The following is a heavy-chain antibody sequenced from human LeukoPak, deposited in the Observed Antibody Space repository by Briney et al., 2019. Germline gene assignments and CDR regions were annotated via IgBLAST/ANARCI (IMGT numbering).Heavy chain of an antibody. CDR2: ISAYNGNT. D-gene: IGHD2-15*01. CDR1: GYTFTSYG. CDR3: ARAPRCSGGSCYWFDP. V-gene: IGHV1-18*01. Sequence: ASVKVSCKASGYTFTSYGISWVRQAPGQGLEWMGWISAYNGNTNYAQKFQGRVTMTRDTSISTAYMELSRLRSDDTAVYYCARAPRCSGGSCYWFDPWGQGTLVTVSS. J-gene: IGHJ5*02.